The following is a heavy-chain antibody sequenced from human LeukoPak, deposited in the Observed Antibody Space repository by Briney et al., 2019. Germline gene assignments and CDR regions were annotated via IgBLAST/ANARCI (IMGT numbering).Heavy chain of an antibody. Sequence: GGSLRLSCAASGFTFSSYAMSWVRQAPGKGLEWVSAISGSGGSTCYADSVKGRFTISRDNSKNTLYLQMNSLRAEDTAVYYCARAYYDILTGYYPLYYFDYWGQGTLVTVSS. J-gene: IGHJ4*02. V-gene: IGHV3-23*01. CDR3: ARAYYDILTGYYPLYYFDY. CDR1: GFTFSSYA. CDR2: ISGSGGST. D-gene: IGHD3-9*01.